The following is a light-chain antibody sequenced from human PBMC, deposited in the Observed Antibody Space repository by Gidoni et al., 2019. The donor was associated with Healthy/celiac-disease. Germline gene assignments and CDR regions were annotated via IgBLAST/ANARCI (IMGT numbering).Light chain of an antibody. CDR1: QSVSSSY. Sequence: DIVLTRSPGTLSLSPGDRATLSCRASQSVSSSYLAWYQQKPGQAPRLLIYGASSRATGIPDRFSGSGSGTDFTLTISRLEPEDFAVYYCQQYGSSQWTFGQGTKVEIK. CDR2: GAS. V-gene: IGKV3-20*01. CDR3: QQYGSSQWT. J-gene: IGKJ1*01.